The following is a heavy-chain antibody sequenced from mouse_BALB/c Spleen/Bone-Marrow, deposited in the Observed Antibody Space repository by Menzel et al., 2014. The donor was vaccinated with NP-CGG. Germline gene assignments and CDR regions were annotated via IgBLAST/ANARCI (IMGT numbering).Heavy chain of an antibody. V-gene: IGHV4-1*02. CDR1: GFDFSRYW. CDR3: AREIPQGAMDY. Sequence: EVKLMESGGGLVQPGGSLKLPCAASGFDFSRYWMSWVRQAPGKGLEWIGEINPDSSTINYTPSLKDKFIISRDNAKNTLYLQMSKVRSEDTALYYCAREIPQGAMDYWGQGTSVTVSS. J-gene: IGHJ4*01. CDR2: INPDSSTI.